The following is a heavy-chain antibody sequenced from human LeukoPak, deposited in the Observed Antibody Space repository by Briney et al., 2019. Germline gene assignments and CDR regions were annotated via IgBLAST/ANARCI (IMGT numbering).Heavy chain of an antibody. V-gene: IGHV4-34*01. Sequence: SETLSLTCAVYGGSLSGYIWSWIRQPPGKGVEWIGEINHSGSTDYNPSLKSRVTMSVDTSSNQFSLKLNSVTAADAAVYYCVRADGRDGYRGLVDYWGQGTLVTVSA. CDR1: GGSLSGYI. CDR2: INHSGST. J-gene: IGHJ4*02. CDR3: VRADGRDGYRGLVDY. D-gene: IGHD5-24*01.